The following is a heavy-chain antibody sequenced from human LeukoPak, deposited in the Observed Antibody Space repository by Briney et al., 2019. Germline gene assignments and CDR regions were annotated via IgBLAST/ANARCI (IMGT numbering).Heavy chain of an antibody. CDR1: GFTFSSYS. D-gene: IGHD3-10*02. CDR3: AELGITMIGGV. CDR2: ISSSSSTI. Sequence: PEGSLRLSCAASGFTFSSYSMNWVRQAPGKGLEWVSYISSSSSTIYYADSVKGRSTISRDNAKNSLYLQMNSLRAEDTAVYYCAELGITMIGGVWGKGTTVTISS. V-gene: IGHV3-48*01. J-gene: IGHJ6*04.